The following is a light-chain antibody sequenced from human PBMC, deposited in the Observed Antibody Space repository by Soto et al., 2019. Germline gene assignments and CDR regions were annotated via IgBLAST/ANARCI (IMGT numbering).Light chain of an antibody. Sequence: QSALTQPASVSGSPGQSIAISCTGTSSDVGSYNLVSWYQQHPGKAPKVMIYEDSKRPSGVSNRFSGSKSGNTASLTISGLQAEDEADYYCCSYAGDSTYVFGTGTKVTVL. CDR1: SSDVGSYNL. CDR3: CSYAGDSTYV. V-gene: IGLV2-23*01. J-gene: IGLJ1*01. CDR2: EDS.